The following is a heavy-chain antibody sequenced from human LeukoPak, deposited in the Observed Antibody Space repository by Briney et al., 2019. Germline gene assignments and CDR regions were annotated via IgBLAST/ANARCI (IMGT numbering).Heavy chain of an antibody. CDR3: ARFPSPDYGAALSDAFDI. V-gene: IGHV4-39*01. D-gene: IGHD4-17*01. J-gene: IGHJ3*02. Sequence: SETLSLTCTVSGGSISSSSYYWGWIRQPPGKGLEWIGSIYYSGSTYYNPSLKSRVTISVDTSKNQFSLKLSSVTAADTAVYYCARFPSPDYGAALSDAFDIWGQGTMVTVSS. CDR2: IYYSGST. CDR1: GGSISSSSYY.